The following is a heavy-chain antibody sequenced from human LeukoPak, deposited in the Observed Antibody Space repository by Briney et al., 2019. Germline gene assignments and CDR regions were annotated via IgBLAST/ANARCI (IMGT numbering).Heavy chain of an antibody. D-gene: IGHD3-3*01. Sequence: PGGSLRLSCAASGFTFSSYAMSWVRQAPGKGLEWVSAISGSGGSTYYADSVKGRFTISRDNSKNTLYLQMNSLRAEDAAVYYCAKDSLWSGYPPDYWGQGTLVTVSS. CDR2: ISGSGGST. J-gene: IGHJ4*02. CDR1: GFTFSSYA. V-gene: IGHV3-23*01. CDR3: AKDSLWSGYPPDY.